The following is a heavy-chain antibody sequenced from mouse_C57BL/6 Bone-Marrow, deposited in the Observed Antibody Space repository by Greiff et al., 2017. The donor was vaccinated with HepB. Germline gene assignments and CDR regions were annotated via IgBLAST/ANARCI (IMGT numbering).Heavy chain of an antibody. V-gene: IGHV5-4*01. J-gene: IGHJ4*01. CDR3: ARDTMVTTTLYYYAMDY. D-gene: IGHD2-2*01. CDR2: ISDGGSYT. Sequence: EVKLMESGGGLVKPGGSLKLSCAASGFTFSSYAMSWVRQTPEKRLEWVATISDGGSYTYYPDNVKGRFTISRDNAKNNLYLQMSHLKSEDTAMYYCARDTMVTTTLYYYAMDYWGQGTSVTVSS. CDR1: GFTFSSYA.